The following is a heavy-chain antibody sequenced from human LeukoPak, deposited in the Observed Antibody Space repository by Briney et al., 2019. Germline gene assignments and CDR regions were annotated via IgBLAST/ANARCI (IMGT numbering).Heavy chain of an antibody. CDR1: GFTFSSYS. V-gene: IGHV3-21*01. Sequence: GGSLRLSCAASGFTFSSYSMNWVRQAPGKGLEWVSSISSSSSYIYYADSVEGRFTISRDNAKNSLYLQMNSLRAEGTAVYYCASVGYCSGGSCSLDAFDIWGQGTMVTVSS. CDR2: ISSSSSYI. CDR3: ASVGYCSGGSCSLDAFDI. J-gene: IGHJ3*02. D-gene: IGHD2-15*01.